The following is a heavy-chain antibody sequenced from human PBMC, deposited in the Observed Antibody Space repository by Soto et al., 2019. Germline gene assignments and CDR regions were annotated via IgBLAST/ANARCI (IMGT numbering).Heavy chain of an antibody. J-gene: IGHJ6*02. CDR1: GGSISSGGYY. CDR3: AREDYYYGSGSYYPPPNEHGMDV. V-gene: IGHV4-31*03. D-gene: IGHD3-10*01. CDR2: IYYSGST. Sequence: SETLSLTCTVSGGSISSGGYYWSWIRQHPGKGLEWIGYIYYSGSTYYNPSLKSRVTISVDTSKNQFSLKLSSVTAADTAVYYCAREDYYYGSGSYYPPPNEHGMDVWGQGTTVTVSS.